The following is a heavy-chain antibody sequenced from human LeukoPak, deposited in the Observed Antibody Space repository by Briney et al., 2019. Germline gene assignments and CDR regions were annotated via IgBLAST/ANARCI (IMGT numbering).Heavy chain of an antibody. D-gene: IGHD6-19*01. J-gene: IGHJ4*02. V-gene: IGHV4-59*01. Sequence: PSETLSLTCTVSGVSISSYYWSWIRQPPGKGLEWIGYIYCSGSTNYNPSLKSRVTISVDTSKNQFSLKLSSVTAADTAVYYCARAGDSSGWYHYYFDYWGQGTLVTVSS. CDR2: IYCSGST. CDR3: ARAGDSSGWYHYYFDY. CDR1: GVSISSYY.